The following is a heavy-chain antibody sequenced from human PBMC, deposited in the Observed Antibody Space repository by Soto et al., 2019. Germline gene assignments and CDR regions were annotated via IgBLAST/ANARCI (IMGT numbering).Heavy chain of an antibody. V-gene: IGHV3-48*02. CDR2: INSSSSTI. D-gene: IGHD4-4*01. CDR3: AWGRDYSNLFDY. J-gene: IGHJ4*02. CDR1: GFTFSSYS. Sequence: EVQLVESGGGLVQPGGSLRLSCAASGFTFSSYSMNWVRQAPGKGLEWVSYINSSSSTIYYADSVKGRFTISRDNAKNSLYLQMNSLRDEDTAVYYCAWGRDYSNLFDYWGQGTLVTVSS.